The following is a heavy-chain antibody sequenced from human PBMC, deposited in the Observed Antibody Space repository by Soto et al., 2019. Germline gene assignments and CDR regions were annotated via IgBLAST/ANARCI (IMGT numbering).Heavy chain of an antibody. CDR3: ARENRLGLWFGERLYYPYYGMHV. CDR1: GGSLSEYK. CDR2: INYSGAT. J-gene: IGHJ6*01. V-gene: IGHV4-34*01. Sequence: PSETVSLTCAVNGGSLSEYKWSCIRQVPGKGLEWIGEINYSGATDYNPTLKTRLTISIDTSKNQFSLKLRSVTAADTAVYFCARENRLGLWFGERLYYPYYGMHVWGQATAVTVSS. D-gene: IGHD3-10*01.